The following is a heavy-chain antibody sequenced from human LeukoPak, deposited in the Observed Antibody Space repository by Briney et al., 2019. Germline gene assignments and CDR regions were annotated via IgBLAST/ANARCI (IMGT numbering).Heavy chain of an antibody. D-gene: IGHD6-13*01. J-gene: IGHJ4*02. Sequence: PGGSLRLSCAASGFTFSSYSMNWVRQAPGKGLEWVANIKPDGSGKYYVDSVRGRFSFSRDNAKNSLYLQMNSLRAEDTAVYYCARGWGDTYSSSWSYFDSWGQGTLVTVSS. CDR2: IKPDGSGK. V-gene: IGHV3-7*01. CDR1: GFTFSSYS. CDR3: ARGWGDTYSSSWSYFDS.